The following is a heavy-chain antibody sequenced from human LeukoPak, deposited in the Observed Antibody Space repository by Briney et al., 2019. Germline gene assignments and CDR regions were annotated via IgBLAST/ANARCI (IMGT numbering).Heavy chain of an antibody. Sequence: GASVKVPCKASGGTFSSYAISWVRQAPGQGLEWMGRIIPILGIANYAQKFQGRVTITADKSTSTAYMELSSLRSEDTAVYYCARRGYDFVAPTYYYGMDVWGQGTTVTVSS. CDR1: GGTFSSYA. CDR2: IIPILGIA. CDR3: ARRGYDFVAPTYYYGMDV. J-gene: IGHJ6*02. V-gene: IGHV1-69*04. D-gene: IGHD5-12*01.